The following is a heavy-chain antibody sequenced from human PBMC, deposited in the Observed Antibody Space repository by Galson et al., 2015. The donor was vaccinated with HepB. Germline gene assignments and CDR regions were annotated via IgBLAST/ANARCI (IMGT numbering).Heavy chain of an antibody. V-gene: IGHV3-23*01. CDR2: IDGSGTYT. Sequence: SLRLSCAASGFTFISYAMSWARQAPGKGLEWVSSIDGSGTYTNYGDSVKGRFTISRDNSENTFYLQMNSLRAEDTAVYYCVRGGSSTLDYWGQGTLVTVSS. J-gene: IGHJ4*02. CDR3: VRGGSSTLDY. D-gene: IGHD2-2*01. CDR1: GFTFISYA.